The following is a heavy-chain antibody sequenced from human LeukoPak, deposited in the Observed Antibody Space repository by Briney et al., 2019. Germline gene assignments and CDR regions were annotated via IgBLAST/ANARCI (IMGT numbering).Heavy chain of an antibody. CDR2: ISGSCGST. CDR3: AKDRWYCSSTSYPLSDLDI. Sequence: PGGSVRLSCAASGFTFSSYAMSWVRQAPGKGLEWVSAISGSCGSTYYAECVKGRFTISRDNSKNTLHLEMNSLRSEDTAVYYCAKDRWYCSSTSYPLSDLDIWGQGTMVTVSS. V-gene: IGHV3-23*01. D-gene: IGHD2-2*01. CDR1: GFTFSSYA. J-gene: IGHJ3*02.